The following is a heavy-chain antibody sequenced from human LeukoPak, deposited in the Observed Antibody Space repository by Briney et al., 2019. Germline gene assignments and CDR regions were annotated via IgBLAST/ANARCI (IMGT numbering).Heavy chain of an antibody. CDR3: VREGGSENYRPFDY. J-gene: IGHJ4*02. CDR1: GGSISSYY. V-gene: IGHV4-4*07. D-gene: IGHD3-16*01. Sequence: SETLSLTCTVSGGSISSYYWGWIRQPAGKGLEWIGRIYISGTTNYNPSLKSRVTMSVDTSKNQFSLKLSSVTAADTAVYYCVREGGSENYRPFDYWGQGTLVTVSS. CDR2: IYISGTT.